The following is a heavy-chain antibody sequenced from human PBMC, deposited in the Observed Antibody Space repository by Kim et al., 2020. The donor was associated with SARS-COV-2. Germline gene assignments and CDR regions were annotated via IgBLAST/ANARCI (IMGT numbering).Heavy chain of an antibody. CDR1: GFTFDDYA. CDR2: ISWNSGSI. D-gene: IGHD6-13*01. V-gene: IGHV3-9*01. CDR3: AKDGSHGIIAAAGTFDY. Sequence: GGSLRLSCAASGFTFDDYAMHWVRQAPGKGLEWVSGISWNSGSIGYADSVKGRFTISRDNAKNSLYLQMNSLRAEDTALYYCAKDGSHGIIAAAGTFDYWGQGTLVTVSS. J-gene: IGHJ4*02.